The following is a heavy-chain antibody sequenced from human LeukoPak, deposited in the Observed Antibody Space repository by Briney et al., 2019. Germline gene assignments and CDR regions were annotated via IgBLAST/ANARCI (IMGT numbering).Heavy chain of an antibody. CDR3: SAGGYSGFDFGF. J-gene: IGHJ4*02. D-gene: IGHD5-12*01. CDR2: IKSKTDGGTT. Sequence: GGSLRLSCAASGFSFTNAWMSWVRQAPGKGPDCVGRIKSKTDGGTTDYAEPVKGRFTISRDDSKNTLYLQMNSLKSEVTAMYYCSAGGYSGFDFGFGGQGTLVTVSS. CDR1: GFSFTNAW. V-gene: IGHV3-15*01.